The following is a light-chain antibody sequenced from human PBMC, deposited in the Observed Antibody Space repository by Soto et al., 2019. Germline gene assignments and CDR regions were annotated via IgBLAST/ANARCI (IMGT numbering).Light chain of an antibody. CDR3: MQALQVPHT. J-gene: IGKJ2*01. Sequence: DIVMTQSPLSLPVTPGEPASISCRSSQSLLYRNGYHYLDWYLQKPGQSPQLLIYLGSNRASGVPDRFSGSASGTDFTLTISRVEAEDVGVYYCMQALQVPHTFGQGTKLEIK. CDR2: LGS. CDR1: QSLLYRNGYHY. V-gene: IGKV2-28*01.